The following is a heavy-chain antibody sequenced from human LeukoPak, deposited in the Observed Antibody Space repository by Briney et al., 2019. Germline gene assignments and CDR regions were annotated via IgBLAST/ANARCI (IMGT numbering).Heavy chain of an antibody. Sequence: SVKVSCKASGYTFTDYSMYWVRQAPGQGLEWMGRIIPIFGTANYAQKFQGRVTITTDESTSTAYMELSSLRSEDTAVYYCAREGSSSSGDNFDYWGQGTLVTVSS. CDR2: IIPIFGTA. CDR3: AREGSSSSGDNFDY. D-gene: IGHD6-6*01. CDR1: GYTFTDYS. V-gene: IGHV1-69*05. J-gene: IGHJ4*02.